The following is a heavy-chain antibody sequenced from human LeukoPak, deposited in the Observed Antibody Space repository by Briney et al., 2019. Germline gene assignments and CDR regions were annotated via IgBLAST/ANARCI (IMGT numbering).Heavy chain of an antibody. CDR1: GFTFSSYA. CDR2: ISGSGGST. CDR3: AKPLYDILTGWWPSTTYFDY. Sequence: GGSLRLSCAASGFTFSSYAMSWVRQAPGKGLEWVSAISGSGGSTYYADSVKGRFTISRDNSKNTLYLQMNSLRAEDTAVYYCAKPLYDILTGWWPSTTYFDYWAREPWSPSPQ. J-gene: IGHJ4*02. D-gene: IGHD3-9*01. V-gene: IGHV3-23*01.